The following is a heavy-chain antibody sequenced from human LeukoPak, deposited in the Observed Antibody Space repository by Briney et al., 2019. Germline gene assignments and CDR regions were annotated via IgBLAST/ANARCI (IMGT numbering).Heavy chain of an antibody. V-gene: IGHV3-66*01. CDR3: ASGYSERRYFDWLRGGFSPPKDTYYMDV. CDR1: GFTVSSNY. Sequence: PGGSLRLSCAASGFTVSSNYMSWVRQAPGKGLEWVSVIYSGGSTYYADSVKGRFTISRDNSKNTLYLQMNSLRAEDTAVYYCASGYSERRYFDWLRGGFSPPKDTYYMDVWGKGTTVTISS. D-gene: IGHD3-9*01. CDR2: IYSGGST. J-gene: IGHJ6*03.